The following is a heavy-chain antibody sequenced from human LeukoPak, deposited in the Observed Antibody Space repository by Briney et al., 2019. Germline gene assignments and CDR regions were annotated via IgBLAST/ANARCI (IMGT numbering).Heavy chain of an antibody. CDR1: GFTFSSYA. Sequence: GGSLRLSCAASGFTFSSYAMSWVRQAPGKGLEWVSRISSSGIRTFYADSVKGRFTISRDNSKNTLYLQMNSLRAEDTAVYYCAKEIAIFGVVIDFDYWGQGTLVTVSS. V-gene: IGHV3-23*01. CDR3: AKEIAIFGVVIDFDY. CDR2: ISSSGIRT. J-gene: IGHJ4*02. D-gene: IGHD3-3*01.